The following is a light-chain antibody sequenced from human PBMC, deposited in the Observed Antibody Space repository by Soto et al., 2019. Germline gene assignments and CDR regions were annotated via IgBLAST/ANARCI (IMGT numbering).Light chain of an antibody. CDR3: SSYAGSNRL. CDR2: EVS. Sequence: QSALTQRPSASGSPGQSVTISCTGTSSDVGGYNYVSWYQQHPGKAPKLMIYEVSKRPSGVPDRFSGSKSGNTASLTVSGLQAEDEADYYCSSYAGSNRLFGGGTKLTVL. CDR1: SSDVGGYNY. J-gene: IGLJ2*01. V-gene: IGLV2-8*01.